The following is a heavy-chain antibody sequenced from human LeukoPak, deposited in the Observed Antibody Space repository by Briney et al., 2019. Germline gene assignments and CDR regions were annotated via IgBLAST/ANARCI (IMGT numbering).Heavy chain of an antibody. CDR1: GFPFSDYY. V-gene: IGHV3-11*04. Sequence: PGGSLRLSCAASGFPFSDYYMIWLRQAPGKGLEGVSYISSSGSNIYYADSVKGRFTISRDNAKNSLYLQMNSLRAEDTAVYYCARDYYYDSSGYYYYWGQGTLVTVSS. CDR3: ARDYYYDSSGYYYY. CDR2: ISSSGSNI. J-gene: IGHJ4*02. D-gene: IGHD3-22*01.